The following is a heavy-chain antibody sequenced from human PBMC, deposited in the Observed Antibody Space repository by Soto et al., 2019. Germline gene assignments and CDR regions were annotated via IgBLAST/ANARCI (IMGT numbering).Heavy chain of an antibody. D-gene: IGHD2-2*01. CDR2: IWYDGSNK. CDR1: GFTFSSYG. V-gene: IGHV3-33*01. Sequence: LRLSCAASGFTFSSYGMHWVRQAPGKGLEWVAVIWYDGSNKYYADSVKGRFTISRDNSKNTLYLQMNSLRAEDTAVYYCARDFPPFIVVVPAAIGYWGQGTLVTVSS. J-gene: IGHJ4*02. CDR3: ARDFPPFIVVVPAAIGY.